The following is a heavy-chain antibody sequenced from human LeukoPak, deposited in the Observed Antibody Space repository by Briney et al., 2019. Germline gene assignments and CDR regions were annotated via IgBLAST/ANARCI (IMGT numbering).Heavy chain of an antibody. V-gene: IGHV3-30-3*01. CDR3: ARDMAMGPSGAFDI. Sequence: GRSLRLSCAASGFTFSSYAMHWVRQAPGKGLEWVAVISYDGSNKYYADSVKGRFTISRDNSKNTLYLQMNSLRAEDTAVYYCARDMAMGPSGAFDIWGQGTMVTVSS. D-gene: IGHD5-18*01. J-gene: IGHJ3*02. CDR1: GFTFSSYA. CDR2: ISYDGSNK.